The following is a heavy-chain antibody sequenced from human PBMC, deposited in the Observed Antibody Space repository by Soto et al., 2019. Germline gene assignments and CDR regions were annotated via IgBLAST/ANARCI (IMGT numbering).Heavy chain of an antibody. Sequence: EVEVLESGGGLVQPGGSLRLSCAASGFTFSAYVMSWVRQAPGKGLEWVSSITSSGGGTYYADSVKGRFTVSRDNSKNTVYLQMYRLRDEDTAVYYCAKLTADWGQGTLVTVSS. CDR2: ITSSGGGT. D-gene: IGHD5-18*01. V-gene: IGHV3-23*01. CDR1: GFTFSAYV. J-gene: IGHJ4*02. CDR3: AKLTAD.